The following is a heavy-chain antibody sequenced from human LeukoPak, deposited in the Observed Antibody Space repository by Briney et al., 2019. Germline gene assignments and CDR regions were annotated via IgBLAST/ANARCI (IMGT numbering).Heavy chain of an antibody. CDR2: ISYDGNIK. D-gene: IGHD3-10*01. CDR3: ARDRSEHYSTYY. Sequence: GGSQRLSCAASGFTFRSYAIHWVRQAPGKGLEWVAFISYDGNIKYYADSVKGRFSISRDNFKNTLSLQMNSLRGEDTAVYFCARDRSEHYSTYYWGQGTLVGVSS. CDR1: GFTFRSYA. V-gene: IGHV3-30-3*01. J-gene: IGHJ4*02.